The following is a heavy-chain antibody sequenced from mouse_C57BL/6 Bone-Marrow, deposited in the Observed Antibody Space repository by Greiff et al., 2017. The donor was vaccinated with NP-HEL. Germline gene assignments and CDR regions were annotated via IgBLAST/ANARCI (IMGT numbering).Heavy chain of an antibody. CDR1: GFTFSDYG. D-gene: IGHD1-1*01. CDR2: ISSGSSTI. Sequence: EVKLVESGGGLVKPGGSLKLSCAASGFTFSDYGMHWVRQAPEKGLEWVAYISSGSSTIYYADTVKGRFTISRDNAKNTLFLQMTSLRSEDTAMYYCARAYYGSQYPYYFDYWGQGTTLTVSS. J-gene: IGHJ2*01. V-gene: IGHV5-17*01. CDR3: ARAYYGSQYPYYFDY.